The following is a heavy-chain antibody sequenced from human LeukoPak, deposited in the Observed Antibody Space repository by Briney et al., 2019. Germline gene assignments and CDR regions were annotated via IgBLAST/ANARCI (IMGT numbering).Heavy chain of an antibody. V-gene: IGHV4-30-2*01. CDR3: ARDAGAQYYDFWSGHNWFDP. CDR1: GGSISSGGYS. CDR2: IYHSGST. J-gene: IGHJ5*02. D-gene: IGHD3-3*01. Sequence: SETLSLTCAVSGGSISSGGYSWSWIRQPPGKGLEWIGYIYHSGSTYYHPSLKSRVTISVDRSKNQFSLKLSSVTAADTAVYYCARDAGAQYYDFWSGHNWFDPWGQGTLVTVSS.